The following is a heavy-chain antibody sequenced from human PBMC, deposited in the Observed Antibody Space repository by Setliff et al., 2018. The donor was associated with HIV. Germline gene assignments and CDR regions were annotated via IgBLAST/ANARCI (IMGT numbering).Heavy chain of an antibody. V-gene: IGHV3-48*01. D-gene: IGHD1-7*01. CDR2: IGSSSSPI. Sequence: PGGSLRLSCAASGFTLSSYSMNWVRQAPGKGLEWVSYIGSSSSPIYYADSVKGRFTISRDNAKNSLYLQMNSLRAEDTAVYSCTHRTGTPGDAFDIWGQGTMVTVSS. CDR1: GFTLSSYS. J-gene: IGHJ3*02. CDR3: THRTGTPGDAFDI.